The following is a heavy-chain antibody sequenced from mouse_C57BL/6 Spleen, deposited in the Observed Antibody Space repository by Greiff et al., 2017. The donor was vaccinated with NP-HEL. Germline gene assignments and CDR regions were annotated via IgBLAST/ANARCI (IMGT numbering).Heavy chain of an antibody. V-gene: IGHV1-69*01. J-gene: IGHJ3*01. CDR1: GYTFTSYW. CDR3: ARYGCAY. Sequence: VQLQQSGAELVMPGASVKLSCTASGYTFTSYWMHWVQQRPGQGLEWIGEIDPSDSYTNYNQKFNGKSTVTVDKSSSTAYMQLSSLTSEDSAVYYCARYGCAYWGQGTLVTVSA. CDR2: IDPSDSYT.